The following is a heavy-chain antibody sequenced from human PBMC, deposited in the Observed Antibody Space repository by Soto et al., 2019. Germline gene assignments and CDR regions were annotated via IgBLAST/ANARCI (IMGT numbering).Heavy chain of an antibody. J-gene: IGHJ4*02. CDR1: VGSFSGYY. Sequence: SETLSLNHADYVGSFSGYYWSWIRQPPGKGLEWIGEIDHSGSTNYNPSLKSRVTISVDTSKNQFSLKLSSVTAADTAVYYCASDYYDSSGPCYFDYWGQGTLVTVSS. CDR2: IDHSGST. CDR3: ASDYYDSSGPCYFDY. V-gene: IGHV4-34*01. D-gene: IGHD3-22*01.